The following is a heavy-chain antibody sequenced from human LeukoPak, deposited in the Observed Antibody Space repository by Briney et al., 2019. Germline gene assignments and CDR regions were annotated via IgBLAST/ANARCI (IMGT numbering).Heavy chain of an antibody. CDR1: GYSISSGYY. V-gene: IGHV4-38-2*01. D-gene: IGHD3-3*01. CDR3: ARHRDYDFWSGYPDAFDI. CDR2: IYHSGST. J-gene: IGHJ3*02. Sequence: SETLSLTCAVSGYSISSGYYWGWIRQAPGKGLEWIGSIYHSGSTYYNPSLKSRVTISVDTSKNQFSLKLSSVTAADTAVYYCARHRDYDFWSGYPDAFDIWGQGTMVTVSS.